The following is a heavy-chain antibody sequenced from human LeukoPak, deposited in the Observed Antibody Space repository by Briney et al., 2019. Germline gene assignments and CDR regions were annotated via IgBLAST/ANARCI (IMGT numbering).Heavy chain of an antibody. CDR2: IKQDGSEK. CDR3: ARRSSSYYYYGMDV. D-gene: IGHD6-6*01. J-gene: IGHJ6*02. CDR1: GFTFSSYW. Sequence: GGSLRLSCAASGFTFSSYWMSWVRQAPGKGLEWVANIKQDGSEKYYVGSVKGRFTISRDNAKNSLYLQMNSLRAEDTAVYYCARRSSSYYYYGMDVWGQGTTVTVSS. V-gene: IGHV3-7*03.